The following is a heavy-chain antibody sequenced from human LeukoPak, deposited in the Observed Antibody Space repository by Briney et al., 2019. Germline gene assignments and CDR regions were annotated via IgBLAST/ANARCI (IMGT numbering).Heavy chain of an antibody. Sequence: GASAKVSCKASGYTFTSYAMHWVRQAPGQRLEWMGWINAGNGNTKYSQKFQGRVTSSKNTLFLHMNTLRAEDTAIYYCAKDRTVGASYWYFDLWGRGTLVTVSS. J-gene: IGHJ2*01. D-gene: IGHD1-26*01. V-gene: IGHV1-3*01. CDR1: GYTFTSYA. CDR2: INAGNGNT. CDR3: AKDRTVGASYWYFDL.